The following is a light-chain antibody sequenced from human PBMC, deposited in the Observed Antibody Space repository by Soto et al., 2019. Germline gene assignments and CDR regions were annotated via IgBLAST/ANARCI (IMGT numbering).Light chain of an antibody. CDR3: CSSAPESTYV. CDR1: SSDVGAYNS. V-gene: IGLV2-23*01. Sequence: QSALAQPASVSASPGQSVTISCTGTSSDVGAYNSVSWYQQHPDKAPQLMIYKGTQRPSGVSNRFSGSTSGNAASLTISGLQAGDEADYFCCSSAPESTYVFGTGTKLTVL. J-gene: IGLJ1*01. CDR2: KGT.